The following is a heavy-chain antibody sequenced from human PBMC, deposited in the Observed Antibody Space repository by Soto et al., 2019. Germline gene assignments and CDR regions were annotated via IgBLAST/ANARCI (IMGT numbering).Heavy chain of an antibody. D-gene: IGHD3-10*01. CDR3: ARRGYGHYYNYVMDV. V-gene: IGHV4-4*02. J-gene: IGHJ6*02. CDR2: IHHTGIT. CDR1: GEFLEDSRW. Sequence: SETMYITSTVSGEFLEDSRWWSWVRKPPGKGLEWIGEIHHTGITNYNPSLKSRVTISVDTSKNQFSLKLSSVTAADTAVYYFARRGYGHYYNYVMDVWGQGTTVTVSS.